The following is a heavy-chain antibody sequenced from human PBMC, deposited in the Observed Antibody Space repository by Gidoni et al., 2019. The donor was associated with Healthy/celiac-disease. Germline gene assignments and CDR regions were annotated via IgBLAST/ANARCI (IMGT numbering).Heavy chain of an antibody. Sequence: QVHLVQTGAPAKKPGASVKVSRTPSGDTSTGHYMHWVRQAPGQVLRWLGWINPNPGSTNYAQKFQGRITMTRDTAISSAYMELRRLRSDATSVYDCARSQGPPFGDYVWGRYRYHFDYWGQGTLVTVSS. V-gene: IGHV1-2*02. D-gene: IGHD3-16*02. CDR3: ARSQGPPFGDYVWGRYRYHFDY. J-gene: IGHJ4*02. CDR2: INPNPGST. CDR1: GDTSTGHY.